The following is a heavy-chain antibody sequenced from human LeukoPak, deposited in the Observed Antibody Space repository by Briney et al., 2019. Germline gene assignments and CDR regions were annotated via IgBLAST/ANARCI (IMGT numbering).Heavy chain of an antibody. J-gene: IGHJ5*02. D-gene: IGHD3-3*01. CDR3: ARQSRLVIFGVANHWFDP. CDR1: GASIRSYY. CDR2: IYHTGST. Sequence: SETLSLTCSVSGASIRSYYWSWIRQPPEKGLEWIGYIYHTGSTNYSPSLNSRVTMSVDTSKNEFPLKLSSVTAADTAVYYCARQSRLVIFGVANHWFDPWSQGTLVTVSS. V-gene: IGHV4-59*08.